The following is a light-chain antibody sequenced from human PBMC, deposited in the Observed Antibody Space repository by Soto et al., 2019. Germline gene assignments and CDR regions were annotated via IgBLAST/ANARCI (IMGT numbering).Light chain of an antibody. CDR2: GAS. CDR3: EQYSYWWT. V-gene: IGKV3-15*01. CDR1: QSVGSK. J-gene: IGKJ1*01. Sequence: EIVMTQSPATLSVSPGESVTLSCRASQSVGSKLAWFQQKPGQGPRLLIYGASTRATGVPARFSGSGSGTDFSLTISSLQSEDFAVYFCEQYSYWWTFGQGTKVEVK.